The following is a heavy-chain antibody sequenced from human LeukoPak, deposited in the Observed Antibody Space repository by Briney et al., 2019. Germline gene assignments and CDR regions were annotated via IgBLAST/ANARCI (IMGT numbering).Heavy chain of an antibody. CDR1: GGSISSGGYY. Sequence: SEILSLTCTVSGGSISSGGYYWSWIRQHPGTGLEWIGYIYHSGSTYYNPSLKSRVTISVDTSKDQLSLMLSSVTAADTAVYYCARDKRRYCSAGSCYYYYGMDVWGQGTTVTVSS. J-gene: IGHJ6*02. CDR2: IYHSGST. V-gene: IGHV4-31*03. CDR3: ARDKRRYCSAGSCYYYYGMDV. D-gene: IGHD2-15*01.